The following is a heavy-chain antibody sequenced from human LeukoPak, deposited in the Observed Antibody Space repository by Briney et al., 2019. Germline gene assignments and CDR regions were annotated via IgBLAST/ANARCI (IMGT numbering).Heavy chain of an antibody. D-gene: IGHD6-19*01. J-gene: IGHJ4*02. CDR2: IFYSGST. V-gene: IGHV4-39*07. CDR1: GGSISTSNYY. Sequence: SETLSLTCTVSGGSISTSNYYWGWIRQPPGKGLEWIGNIFYSGSTYYGPSLKSRLTISLDTSKNQFSLRLSSVTAADTAVYYCARAFPTAQWLVNENFDYWGQGTLVTVSS. CDR3: ARAFPTAQWLVNENFDY.